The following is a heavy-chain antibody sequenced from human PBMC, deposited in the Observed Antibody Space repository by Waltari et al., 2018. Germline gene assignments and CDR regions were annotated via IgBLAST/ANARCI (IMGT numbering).Heavy chain of an antibody. V-gene: IGHV7-4-1*02. Sequence: QVQMVQSGSELKKPGASVKVSCKTSGYIFTRDPMNWVRPAPGQGLGWMGWINPTAADPKYAHGFTGCFVFSVDTSGTTAYLQITSLEAEDTAVYYCARSSDLGYCSGGKCYYAFDVWGQGTKVTVSS. CDR1: GYIFTRDP. J-gene: IGHJ3*01. D-gene: IGHD2-15*01. CDR2: INPTAADP. CDR3: ARSSDLGYCSGGKCYYAFDV.